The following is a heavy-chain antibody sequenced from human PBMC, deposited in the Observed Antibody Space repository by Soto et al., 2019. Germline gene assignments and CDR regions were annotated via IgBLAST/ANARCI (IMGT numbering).Heavy chain of an antibody. CDR2: LLRPGRST. CDR3: AKDAIANDGIWLMDS. CDR1: VFMFSDYA. V-gene: IGHV3-23*01. D-gene: IGHD3-16*01. J-gene: IGHJ5*02. Sequence: GWSLRLSCAASVFMFSDYAMTWARQAPGKELEWVSGLLRPGRSTYYADSVKGRFTISGDTSANTVYLQMDSLRAEDTAVYYCAKDAIANDGIWLMDSWGQGTVVTVSS.